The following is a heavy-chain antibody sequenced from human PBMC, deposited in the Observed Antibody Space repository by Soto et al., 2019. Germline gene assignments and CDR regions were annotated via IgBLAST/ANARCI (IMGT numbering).Heavy chain of an antibody. V-gene: IGHV3-30*18. J-gene: IGHJ3*02. CDR1: GFTFSSYG. CDR3: AKGEYCSSTSCYEGLGAFDI. CDR2: ISYDGSNK. Sequence: QVQLVESGGGVVQPGRSLRLSCAASGFTFSSYGMHWVRQAPGKGLEWVAVISYDGSNKYYADSVKGRFTISRDNSKNTLYLRMNSLRAEDTAVYYCAKGEYCSSTSCYEGLGAFDIWGQGTMVTVSS. D-gene: IGHD2-2*01.